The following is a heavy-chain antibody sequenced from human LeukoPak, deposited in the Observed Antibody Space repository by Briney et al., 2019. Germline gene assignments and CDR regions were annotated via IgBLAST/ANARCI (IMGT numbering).Heavy chain of an antibody. D-gene: IGHD5-12*01. CDR3: AREGLAPPSDGYSGYDSFHSYYYYGMDV. CDR1: GYTFTGYY. J-gene: IGHJ6*02. CDR2: INPNSGGT. V-gene: IGHV1-2*02. Sequence: ASVKVSCKASGYTFTGYYMHWVRQAPGQGLEWMGWINPNSGGTKYAQKFQGRVTMTRDTSISTAYMELSRLRSDDTAVYYCAREGLAPPSDGYSGYDSFHSYYYYGMDVWGQGTTVTVSS.